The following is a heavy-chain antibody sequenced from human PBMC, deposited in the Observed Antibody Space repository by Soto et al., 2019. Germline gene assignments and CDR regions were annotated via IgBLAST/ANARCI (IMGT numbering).Heavy chain of an antibody. Sequence: EVQLVESGGGLVQPGGSLRLSCAASGFTFSSYSMNWVRQAPGKGLEWVSYISSSSSTIYYADSVKGRSTISRINAKNSLYLQMNSSRAEDTAVYYCARSDSGYAHGYYYYGIDVWGQGTTVTVSS. J-gene: IGHJ6*02. V-gene: IGHV3-48*01. CDR1: GFTFSSYS. CDR2: ISSSSSTI. CDR3: ARSDSGYAHGYYYYGIDV. D-gene: IGHD5-12*01.